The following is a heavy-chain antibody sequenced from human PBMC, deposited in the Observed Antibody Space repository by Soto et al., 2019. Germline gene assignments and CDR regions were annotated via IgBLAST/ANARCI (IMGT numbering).Heavy chain of an antibody. CDR1: GFTLSGYW. V-gene: IGHV3-7*04. CDR2: VKQDGSDS. J-gene: IGHJ4*02. D-gene: IGHD3-16*01. CDR3: ARGGGNFDQ. Sequence: EVQLVESGGGLVQPGGSLRLTCATSGFTLSGYWMSWVRQAPGKGLEWVGAVKQDGSDSYHVDSVKGRFIISRDNAKNSLYLQMNSLREADPGVYYCARGGGNFDQWGQGTLVTVSS.